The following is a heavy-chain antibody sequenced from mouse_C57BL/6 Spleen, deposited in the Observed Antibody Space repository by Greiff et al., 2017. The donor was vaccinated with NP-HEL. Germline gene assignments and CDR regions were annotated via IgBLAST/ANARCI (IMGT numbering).Heavy chain of an antibody. D-gene: IGHD1-1*01. J-gene: IGHJ2*01. CDR3: ARITLGSSSLAETLPFDY. Sequence: QVQLQQSGAELMKPGASVKLSCKATGYTFTGYWIEWVKQRPGHGLEWIGEILPGSGSTNYDEKFKGKATFTADTSSNTAYMQLSSLTTEDSAIYYCARITLGSSSLAETLPFDYWGQGTTLTVSS. CDR1: GYTFTGYW. CDR2: ILPGSGST. V-gene: IGHV1-9*01.